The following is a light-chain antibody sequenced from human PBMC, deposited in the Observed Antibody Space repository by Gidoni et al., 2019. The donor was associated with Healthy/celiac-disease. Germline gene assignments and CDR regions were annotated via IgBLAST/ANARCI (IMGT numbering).Light chain of an antibody. CDR1: QSISSG. J-gene: IGKJ1*01. CDR3: QQYNSYWT. V-gene: IGKV1-5*01. CDR2: DAS. Sequence: DIQMTQSPSTLSASVGDRVTITCRASQSISSGLAWYQPKPGKAPKLLIYDASSLESGVPSRFSGSGSGTEFTLPISSLQPDDFATYYCQQYNSYWTFGQGTKVEIK.